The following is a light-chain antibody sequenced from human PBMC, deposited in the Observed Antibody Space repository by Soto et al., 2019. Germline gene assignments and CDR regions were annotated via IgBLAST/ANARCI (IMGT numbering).Light chain of an antibody. CDR2: DVS. V-gene: IGLV2-11*01. Sequence: QSALTQPRSVSGSPGQSVTISCTGTSSDVGGYNYVSWYQQHPGKAPKLMIYDVSKWPSGVPDRFSGSKSGNTASLTISVLQAEEEADYYCCSYAGNSLVVFGGGTKLTVL. J-gene: IGLJ2*01. CDR1: SSDVGGYNY. CDR3: CSYAGNSLVV.